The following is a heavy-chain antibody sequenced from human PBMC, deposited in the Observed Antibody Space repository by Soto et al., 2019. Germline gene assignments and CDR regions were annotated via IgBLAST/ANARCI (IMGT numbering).Heavy chain of an antibody. D-gene: IGHD6-13*01. J-gene: IGHJ4*02. V-gene: IGHV1-46*01. CDR1: GYSFIDYY. Sequence: ASVKVSCKASGYSFIDYYLHWVRQAPGQGLEWMGIIDPSGGSTNYAPKFQGRVTMTRDTSTSTAYMELSSLSSADTAVYYYARVPSSSWYGLWVYYFDYWGQVTQFTVSS. CDR3: ARVPSSSWYGLWVYYFDY. CDR2: IDPSGGST.